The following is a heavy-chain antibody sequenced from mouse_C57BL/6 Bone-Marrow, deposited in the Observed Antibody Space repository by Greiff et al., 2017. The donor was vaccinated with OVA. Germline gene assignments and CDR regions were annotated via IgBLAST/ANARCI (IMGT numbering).Heavy chain of an antibody. CDR2: IYPRSGNT. CDR1: GYTFTSYG. CDR3: ARSIYYYGTSAMDY. V-gene: IGHV1-81*01. Sequence: VQLQQSGAELARPGASVKLSCKASGYTFTSYGISWVKQRTGQGLEWIGEIYPRSGNTYYNEKFKGKATLTADKSSSTAYMELRILTSEDSAVYFCARSIYYYGTSAMDYWGQGTSVTVSS. J-gene: IGHJ4*01. D-gene: IGHD1-1*01.